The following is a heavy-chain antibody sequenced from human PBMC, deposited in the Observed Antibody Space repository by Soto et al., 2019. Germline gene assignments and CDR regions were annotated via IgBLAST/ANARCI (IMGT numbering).Heavy chain of an antibody. CDR2: IWYDGSNK. CDR3: ARGAVSNYYYYGMDV. Sequence: QVQLVESGGGVVQPGRSLRLSCAASGFTFSSYGMHWVPQAPGKGLEWVAVIWYDGSNKYYADSVKGRFTISRDNSKNMLYVQMSSLRAEDTAVYYCARGAVSNYYYYGMDVWGQGTTVTVSS. V-gene: IGHV3-33*01. D-gene: IGHD4-4*01. J-gene: IGHJ6*02. CDR1: GFTFSSYG.